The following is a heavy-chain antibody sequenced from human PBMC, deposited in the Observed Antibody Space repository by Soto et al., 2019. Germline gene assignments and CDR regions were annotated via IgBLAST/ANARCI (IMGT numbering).Heavy chain of an antibody. CDR2: LSNDGNNK. V-gene: IGHV3-30*18. Sequence: QVQLVESGGGVVQPGRSLRLSCVASGFTFRNYGMHWVRQAPGKGLEWVAFLSNDGNNKYYVDSVKGRFTISRENYNKTLYLQMNSLRGEDTAMYYCAKARGWPDWYFDLWGRGTLVSVSS. D-gene: IGHD2-15*01. J-gene: IGHJ2*01. CDR3: AKARGWPDWYFDL. CDR1: GFTFRNYG.